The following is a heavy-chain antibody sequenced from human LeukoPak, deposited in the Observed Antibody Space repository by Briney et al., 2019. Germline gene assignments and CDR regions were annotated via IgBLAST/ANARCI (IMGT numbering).Heavy chain of an antibody. D-gene: IGHD2-15*01. CDR2: ISSSGSTI. V-gene: IGHV3-48*03. CDR3: ARDPSGSCFDY. Sequence: GGSLRLSCAASGFTFSSYEMNWVRQAPGKGLQWVSYISSSGSTIYYADSVKGRFTISRDNAKKLVYLQMNSLRVEDTAVYYCARDPSGSCFDYWGQGTLVTVSS. J-gene: IGHJ4*02. CDR1: GFTFSSYE.